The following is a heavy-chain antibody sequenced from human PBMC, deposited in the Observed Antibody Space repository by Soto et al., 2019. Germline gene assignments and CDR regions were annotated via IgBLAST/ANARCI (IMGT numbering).Heavy chain of an antibody. D-gene: IGHD6-19*01. CDR2: INTYTQNT. V-gene: IGHV1-18*04. CDR3: GRASSGSGWSFDF. CDR1: GYTFTSFG. J-gene: IGHJ4*02. Sequence: QVPLVQSGAELKKPGASMKVSCKASGYTFTSFGITWVRQAPGQGLEWMGWINTYTQNTKYAHNVQGRVTMTTDTSTTTSYMELRSLRSDDTAVYYCGRASSGSGWSFDFWGQGSLVTVSS.